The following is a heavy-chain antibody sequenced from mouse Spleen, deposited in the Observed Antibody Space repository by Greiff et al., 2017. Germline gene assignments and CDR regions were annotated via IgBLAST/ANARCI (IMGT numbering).Heavy chain of an antibody. CDR1: GYTFTDYY. CDR3: ARGDDYDDAMDY. V-gene: IGHV1-19*01. J-gene: IGHJ4*01. D-gene: IGHD2-4*01. Sequence: VQLKESGPVLVKPGASVKMSCKASGYTFTDYYMNWVKQSHGKSLEWIGVINPYNGGTSYNQKFKGKATLTVDKSSSTAYMELNSLTSEDSAVYYCARGDDYDDAMDYWGQGTSVTVSS. CDR2: INPYNGGT.